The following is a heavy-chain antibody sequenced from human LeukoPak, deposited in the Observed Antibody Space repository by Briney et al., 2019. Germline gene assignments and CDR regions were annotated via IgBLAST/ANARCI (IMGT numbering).Heavy chain of an antibody. CDR1: GFTFSRYS. V-gene: IGHV3-21*06. Sequence: PGRSLRLSCAAPGFTFSRYSMNWVRQAPGQGLEWVPSISSGSTYIHYADSVKGRFTISRDNARNSLYLQMDSLRPEDTATYYWECPPGASNSDPRGEGTLVIVSS. CDR3: ECPPGASNSDP. D-gene: IGHD3-3*01. J-gene: IGHJ5*02. CDR2: ISSGSTYI.